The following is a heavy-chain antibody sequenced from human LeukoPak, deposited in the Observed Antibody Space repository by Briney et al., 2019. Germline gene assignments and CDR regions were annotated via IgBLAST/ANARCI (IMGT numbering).Heavy chain of an antibody. CDR3: AREMGFGDYLFDY. CDR1: GYTLTDHY. Sequence: ASVKVSCKASGYTLTDHYMHWVRQAPGQGLEWMGWINPNSGGTSFAQKFQGRVTMTRDTSISTAYMEMSRLRSDDTAVYYCAREMGFGDYLFDYWGQGTLVTVSS. CDR2: INPNSGGT. D-gene: IGHD4-17*01. J-gene: IGHJ4*02. V-gene: IGHV1-2*02.